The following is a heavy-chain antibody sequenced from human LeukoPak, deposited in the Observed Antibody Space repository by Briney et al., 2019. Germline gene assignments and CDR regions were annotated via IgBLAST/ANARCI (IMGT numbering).Heavy chain of an antibody. Sequence: GGSLRLSCAASGFTFSSYAMHWVRQAPGKGLEWVAVISYDGSNKYYADSVKGRFTISRDNSKNTLYLQMNSLRAEDTAVYYCASVGITMIVGFYYYGMDVWGQGTTVTVSS. V-gene: IGHV3-30-3*01. D-gene: IGHD3-22*01. CDR3: ASVGITMIVGFYYYGMDV. CDR1: GFTFSSYA. CDR2: ISYDGSNK. J-gene: IGHJ6*02.